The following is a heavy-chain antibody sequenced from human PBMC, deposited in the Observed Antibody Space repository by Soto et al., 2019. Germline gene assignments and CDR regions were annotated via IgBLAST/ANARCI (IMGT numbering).Heavy chain of an antibody. V-gene: IGHV1-46*01. CDR1: GYTFTSYY. J-gene: IGHJ6*02. D-gene: IGHD3-3*01. CDR2: INPSGGST. Sequence: ASVKVSCKASGYTFTSYYMHWVRQAPGQGPEWMGIINPSGGSTSYAQKFQGRVTMTRDTSTSTVYMELSSLRSEDTAVYYCARVGGVNYDFWSGYYGDYYYYGMDVWGQGTTVTVSS. CDR3: ARVGGVNYDFWSGYYGDYYYYGMDV.